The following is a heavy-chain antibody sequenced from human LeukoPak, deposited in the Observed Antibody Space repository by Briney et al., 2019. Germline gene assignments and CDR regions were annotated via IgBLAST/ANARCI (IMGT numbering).Heavy chain of an antibody. V-gene: IGHV3-23*01. Sequence: GGSLRLSCAASGFPFSSQAISGVRQPPGRGLEGVSAISGSGGSKFYADSVKGRFTISRNTSKNTPYLQRNSLRAEDTAVYYCAKGVLLWFGEYGMDVWGKGTTVTVSS. CDR3: AKGVLLWFGEYGMDV. CDR2: ISGSGGSK. J-gene: IGHJ6*04. CDR1: GFPFSSQA. D-gene: IGHD3-10*01.